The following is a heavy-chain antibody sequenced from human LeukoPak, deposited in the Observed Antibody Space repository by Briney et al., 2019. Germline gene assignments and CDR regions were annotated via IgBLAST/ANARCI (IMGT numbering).Heavy chain of an antibody. Sequence: ASVKVSCKASGYTFTSYGISWVRQAPGQGLEWMGWISAYNGNTNYAQKLQGRVTMTTDTSTSTAYMELRSLRSDDTAVYYCAKSPLGSGSYYNVIYYYHMDVWGKGTTVTISS. J-gene: IGHJ6*03. CDR2: ISAYNGNT. CDR3: AKSPLGSGSYYNVIYYYHMDV. D-gene: IGHD3-10*01. CDR1: GYTFTSYG. V-gene: IGHV1-18*01.